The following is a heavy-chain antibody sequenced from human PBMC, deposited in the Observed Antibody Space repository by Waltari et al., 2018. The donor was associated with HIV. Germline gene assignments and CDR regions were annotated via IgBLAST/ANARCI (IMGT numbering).Heavy chain of an antibody. Sequence: QVQLVQSGAEVKKPGASVKVSCQASGYTFTSYYMPWVRQAPGQGLEWMGIINPSGGSTSYAQKFQGRVTMTRDTSTSTVYMELSSLRSEDTAVYYCAREKTRVGTIQLWPHFDYWGQGTLVTVSS. CDR1: GYTFTSYY. CDR2: INPSGGST. V-gene: IGHV1-46*03. J-gene: IGHJ4*02. CDR3: AREKTRVGTIQLWPHFDY. D-gene: IGHD5-18*01.